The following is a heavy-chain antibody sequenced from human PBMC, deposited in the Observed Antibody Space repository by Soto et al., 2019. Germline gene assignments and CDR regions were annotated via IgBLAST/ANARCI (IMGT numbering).Heavy chain of an antibody. J-gene: IGHJ4*02. CDR1: GFSLRTSGMG. CDR2: IYWNDDK. CDR3: AHSPFYDSSGYPDY. D-gene: IGHD3-22*01. Sequence: SCPTLVNPTQTLTLTCTFSGFSLRTSGMGXGWIRQPPGKALEWLALIYWNDDKRYSPSLKSRLTISKDTSKNQVVLKMTNMDPVDTATYYCAHSPFYDSSGYPDYWGQGTLVTVSS. V-gene: IGHV2-5*01.